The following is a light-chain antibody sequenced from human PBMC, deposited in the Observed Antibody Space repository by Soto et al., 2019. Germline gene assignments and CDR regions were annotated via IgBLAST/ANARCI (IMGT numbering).Light chain of an antibody. CDR3: QLYGSVFT. J-gene: IGKJ5*01. Sequence: DIQGPQSPSSLSASAGDRVTLTCQASHNVSNSLNWYQQKTEKPNKLLINEASMLQEGVPSRFSARGSGADCTRTISSLQADVTATYFCQLYGSVFTGGRGTRLE. CDR1: HNVSNS. CDR2: EAS. V-gene: IGKV1-33*01.